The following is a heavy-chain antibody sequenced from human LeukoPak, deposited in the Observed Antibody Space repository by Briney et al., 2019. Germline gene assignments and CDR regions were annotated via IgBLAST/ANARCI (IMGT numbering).Heavy chain of an antibody. V-gene: IGHV5-51*01. CDR3: ATPTLGTIGEYLFDY. CDR1: GXTFTTYW. J-gene: IGHJ4*02. CDR2: IYPGDSDA. D-gene: IGHD1-7*01. Sequence: GESLKISCKGSGXTFTTYWSGWVRQLPGKGLEWMGIIYPGDSDARYSPSFQGQVTISADKSISTAYLQWNSLKASDTAMYYCATPTLGTIGEYLFDYWGQGTLVTVSS.